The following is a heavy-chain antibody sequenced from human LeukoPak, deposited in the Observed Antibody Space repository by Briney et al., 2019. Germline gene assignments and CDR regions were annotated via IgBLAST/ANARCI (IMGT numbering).Heavy chain of an antibody. V-gene: IGHV1-69*02. Sequence: SVKVSCKASGGTFSSYTISWVRQAPGQGLESMGRIIPILGIANYAQKFQGRVTMSADKSTSTAYTDLSSLRSEDTAVYYCASLGRDDAFDIWGQGTMVTVCS. CDR1: GGTFSSYT. CDR2: IIPILGIA. CDR3: ASLGRDDAFDI. J-gene: IGHJ3*02. D-gene: IGHD1-26*01.